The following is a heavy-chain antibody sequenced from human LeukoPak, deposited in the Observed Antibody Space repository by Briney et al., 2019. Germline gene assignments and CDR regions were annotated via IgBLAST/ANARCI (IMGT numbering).Heavy chain of an antibody. V-gene: IGHV3-74*01. CDR1: GFTFTNYW. J-gene: IGHJ4*02. Sequence: GGSLRLSCAASGFTFTNYWMNCIRQVPGKGLEWVSHISNDGSDTDYADSVKGRFTISRDNAKNTLYLQMRSLRAEDTAVYYCVRYFYGSGSYDYGGQGTVLTVSS. CDR3: VRYFYGSGSYDY. D-gene: IGHD3-10*01. CDR2: ISNDGSDT.